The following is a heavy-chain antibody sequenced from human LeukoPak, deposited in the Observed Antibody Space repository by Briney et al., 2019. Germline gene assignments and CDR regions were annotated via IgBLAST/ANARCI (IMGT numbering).Heavy chain of an antibody. CDR1: GFTFSSYS. Sequence: GGSLRLSCAASGFTFSSYSMNWVRQAPGKGLEWVSSISSSSSYIYYADSVKGRLTISRDNSKNTLYLQMNSLRAEDTAVYYCAKTSHSVVPAADAFDYWGQGTLVTVSS. CDR3: AKTSHSVVPAADAFDY. D-gene: IGHD2-2*01. CDR2: ISSSSSYI. J-gene: IGHJ4*02. V-gene: IGHV3-21*04.